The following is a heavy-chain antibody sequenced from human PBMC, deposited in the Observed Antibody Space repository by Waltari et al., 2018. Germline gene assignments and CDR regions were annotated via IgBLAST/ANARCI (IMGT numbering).Heavy chain of an antibody. CDR3: ARAFTYYYGSGSLGFDY. D-gene: IGHD3-10*01. J-gene: IGHJ4*02. CDR1: GFTFSSYD. Sequence: EVQLVESGGGLVQPGGSLRLSCAASGFTFSSYDMHWVRQATGKGLEVFSAIGTAGDTDYPGSVKGRFTIARENAKNSLYLQMNSLRAEDTAVYYCARAFTYYYGSGSLGFDYWGQGTLVTVSS. CDR2: IGTAGDT. V-gene: IGHV3-13*01.